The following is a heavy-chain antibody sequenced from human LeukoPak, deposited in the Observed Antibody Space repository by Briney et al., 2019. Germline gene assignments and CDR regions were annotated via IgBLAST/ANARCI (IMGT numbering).Heavy chain of an antibody. CDR2: IYYSGST. J-gene: IGHJ4*02. CDR1: GASISSSNYY. V-gene: IGHV4-39*01. CDR3: ASPSGTYYSRFHY. Sequence: SETLSLTCTVSGASISSSNYYWGWIRQPPGKGLEWIGSIYYSGSTYYNPSLKSRVTTSVDTSKNQFSLKLSSVTAAETAVYYCASPSGTYYSRFHYWGQGALVTVSS. D-gene: IGHD1-26*01.